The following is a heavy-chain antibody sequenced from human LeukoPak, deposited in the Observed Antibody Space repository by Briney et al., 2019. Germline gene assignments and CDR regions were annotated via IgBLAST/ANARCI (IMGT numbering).Heavy chain of an antibody. CDR1: GFTFSSYS. J-gene: IGHJ4*02. CDR3: ARGYYDFWSGYLPPIDY. Sequence: KSGGSLRLSCAASGFTFSSYSMNWVRQAPGKGLEWVSSISSSSSYIYYADSVKGRFTISRDNAKNSLYLQMNSLRAEDTAVYYCARGYYDFWSGYLPPIDYWGQGTLVTVSS. CDR2: ISSSSSYI. D-gene: IGHD3-3*01. V-gene: IGHV3-21*01.